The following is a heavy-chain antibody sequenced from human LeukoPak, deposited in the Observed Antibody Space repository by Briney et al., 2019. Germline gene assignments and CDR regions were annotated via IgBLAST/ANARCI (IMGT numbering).Heavy chain of an antibody. CDR1: GFTFSSYS. J-gene: IGHJ4*02. Sequence: GGSLRLSCAASGFTFSSYSMNWVRQAPGQGLEWVANINQDGSEKYYLDSAKGRFTISRDNARNSLYLQMNSLRAEDTAVYYCARRLRRNYFDYWGQGTLVTVSS. D-gene: IGHD4-17*01. CDR3: ARRLRRNYFDY. V-gene: IGHV3-7*01. CDR2: INQDGSEK.